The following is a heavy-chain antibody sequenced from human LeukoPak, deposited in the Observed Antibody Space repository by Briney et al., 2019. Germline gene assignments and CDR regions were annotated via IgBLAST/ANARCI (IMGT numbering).Heavy chain of an antibody. CDR1: GGSTSSGSYY. D-gene: IGHD3-3*01. CDR3: ARDHSKYYDFWSGYFTWFDP. Sequence: SETLSLTCTVSGGSTSSGSYYWSWIRQPAGKGLEWIGRIYTSGSTNYNPSLKSRVTISVDTSKNQFSLKLSSVTAADTAVYYCARDHSKYYDFWSGYFTWFDPWGQGTLVTVSS. V-gene: IGHV4-61*02. CDR2: IYTSGST. J-gene: IGHJ5*02.